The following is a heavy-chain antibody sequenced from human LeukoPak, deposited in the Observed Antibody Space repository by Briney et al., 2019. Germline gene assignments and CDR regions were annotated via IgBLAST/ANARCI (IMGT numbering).Heavy chain of an antibody. CDR2: INPSGVST. Sequence: ASVKVSCKPSGYTFTSYGISWVRQAPGQGLEWMGVINPSGVSTSYAQKFQGRVTMTRDTSTSTVYMGLSSLRSEDTAVYYCARTRRVPSDLTGYPYYYMDVWGKGTTVTISS. CDR3: ARTRRVPSDLTGYPYYYMDV. D-gene: IGHD3-9*01. V-gene: IGHV1-46*01. J-gene: IGHJ6*03. CDR1: GYTFTSYG.